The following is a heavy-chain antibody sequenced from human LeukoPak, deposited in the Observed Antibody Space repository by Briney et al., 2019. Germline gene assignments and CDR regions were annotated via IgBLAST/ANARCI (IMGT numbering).Heavy chain of an antibody. Sequence: PSETLSLTCAVYGGSFSGYYWSWIRQPPGKGLEWIGEISHSGSTNYNPSLKSRVTISVDTSKNQFSLKLSSVTAADTAVYYCAGEDSYGCFDYWGQGTLVTVSS. CDR3: AGEDSYGCFDY. J-gene: IGHJ4*02. V-gene: IGHV4-34*01. CDR1: GGSFSGYY. CDR2: ISHSGST. D-gene: IGHD5-18*01.